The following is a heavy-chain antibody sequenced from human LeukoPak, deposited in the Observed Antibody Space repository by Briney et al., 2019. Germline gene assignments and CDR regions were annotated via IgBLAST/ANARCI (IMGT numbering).Heavy chain of an antibody. CDR2: ISAYNGNT. V-gene: IGHV1-18*04. D-gene: IGHD3-10*01. CDR1: GYTFTSYG. Sequence: ASVKVSCKASGYTFTSYGISWVRQAPGQGLEWMGWISAYNGNTNYAQKLQGRVTMTTDTSTSTAYMELRSLRSDDTAVYYCARDLIGSGSYYRNWFDPWGQGTLVTVSS. J-gene: IGHJ5*02. CDR3: ARDLIGSGSYYRNWFDP.